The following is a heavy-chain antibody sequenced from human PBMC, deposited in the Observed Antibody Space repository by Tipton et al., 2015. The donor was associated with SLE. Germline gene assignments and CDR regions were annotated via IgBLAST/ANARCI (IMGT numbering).Heavy chain of an antibody. V-gene: IGHV3-49*04. CDR2: ITTKAYGETT. J-gene: IGHJ6*03. CDR1: GFTFGDYT. CDR3: TREIHFYNYYMDV. Sequence: SLRLSCTASGFTFGDYTLSWVRPAPGQGLEWVGFITTKAYGETTEYAASVKGRFTISRDDSKSIAYLQMNSLETEDTAVYYCTREIHFYNYYMDVWGKGTTVTVSS.